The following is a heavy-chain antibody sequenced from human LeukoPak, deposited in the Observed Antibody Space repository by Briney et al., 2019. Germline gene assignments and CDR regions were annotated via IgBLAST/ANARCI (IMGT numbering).Heavy chain of an antibody. Sequence: SEPLSLTSSFSGGSINDYYWNCIRQPAGKVLEWIGRFYSSGGTYYNPSLKSPVSISVDNSKNQFSLKLSSVTAADTAVYYCARGSYGHFDRWGQGTLVTVSS. V-gene: IGHV4-4*07. CDR2: FYSSGGT. CDR1: GGSINDYY. CDR3: ARGSYGHFDR. J-gene: IGHJ4*02. D-gene: IGHD5-18*01.